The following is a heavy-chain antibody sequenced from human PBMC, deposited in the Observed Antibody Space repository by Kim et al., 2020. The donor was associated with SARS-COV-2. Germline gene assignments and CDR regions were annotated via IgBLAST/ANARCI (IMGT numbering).Heavy chain of an antibody. CDR3: ARGVVGYYYYGMDV. D-gene: IGHD1-26*01. CDR1: GFTVSSNY. Sequence: GGSLRLSCAASGFTVSSNYMSWVRQAPGKGLEWVSVIYSGGSTYYADSVKGRFTISRDNSKNTLYLQMNSLRAEDTAVYYCARGVVGYYYYGMDVWGQGTTVTVSS. CDR2: IYSGGST. V-gene: IGHV3-53*01. J-gene: IGHJ6*02.